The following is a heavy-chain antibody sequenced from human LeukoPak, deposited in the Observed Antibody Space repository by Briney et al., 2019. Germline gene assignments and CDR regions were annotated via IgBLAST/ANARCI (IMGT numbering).Heavy chain of an antibody. J-gene: IGHJ4*02. CDR2: IHHSGNT. Sequence: SETLSLTCTVSGYSISSGYFWGWIRQPPGKGLEWIGNIHHSGNTYYSPSLKSRITILVDTSKNQFSLKLSSVTAADTALYYCAREFDYWGQGTLVTVSS. CDR1: GYSISSGYF. V-gene: IGHV4-38-2*02. CDR3: AREFDY.